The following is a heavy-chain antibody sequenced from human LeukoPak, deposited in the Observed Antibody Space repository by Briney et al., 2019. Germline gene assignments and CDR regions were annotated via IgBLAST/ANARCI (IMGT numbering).Heavy chain of an antibody. CDR2: ISTSSSYI. D-gene: IGHD5-18*01. CDR1: GFTFSSYS. CDR3: ARDLGGYSYGSHFDY. V-gene: IGHV3-21*01. Sequence: GGSLRLSCAASGFTFSSYSLNWVRQAPGKGLEWVSSISTSSSYIYYADSVKGRFTISRDNARNSLYLHMNSLRAEDTAVYYCARDLGGYSYGSHFDYWGQGTLVTVSS. J-gene: IGHJ4*02.